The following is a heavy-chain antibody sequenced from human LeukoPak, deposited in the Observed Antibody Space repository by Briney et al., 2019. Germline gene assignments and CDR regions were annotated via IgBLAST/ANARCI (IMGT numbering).Heavy chain of an antibody. J-gene: IGHJ6*04. Sequence: PGGSLRLSCAASGFTFSSYSMNWVRQAPGKGLEWVSSISSSSSYIYYADSVKGRFTIYRDNAENSLYLQMNSLRAEDTAVYYCARDALRYFDWLLADPHYYYGMDVWGKGTTVTVSS. CDR3: ARDALRYFDWLLADPHYYYGMDV. D-gene: IGHD3-9*01. CDR1: GFTFSSYS. CDR2: ISSSSSYI. V-gene: IGHV3-21*01.